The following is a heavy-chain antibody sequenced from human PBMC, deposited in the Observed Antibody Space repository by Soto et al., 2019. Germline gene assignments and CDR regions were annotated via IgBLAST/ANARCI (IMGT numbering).Heavy chain of an antibody. CDR1: GGSISSYY. Sequence: SETLSLTCTVSGGSISSYYWSWIRQPPGKGLEWIGYIYYSGSTNYNPSLKSRVTISVDTSKNQFSLKLSSVTAADTAVYYCAGRTPGAAYCSSTSCYTGRWFDPWGQGTLVTVSS. D-gene: IGHD2-2*02. CDR2: IYYSGST. J-gene: IGHJ5*02. CDR3: AGRTPGAAYCSSTSCYTGRWFDP. V-gene: IGHV4-59*01.